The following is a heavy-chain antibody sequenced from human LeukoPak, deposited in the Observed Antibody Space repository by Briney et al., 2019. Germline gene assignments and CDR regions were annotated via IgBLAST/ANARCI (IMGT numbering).Heavy chain of an antibody. Sequence: PSETLSLTCTVSGCSISSYYWSWIRQPPGKGLEWIGYIYYGGSTNYNPSLKSRVTISVDTSKNQFSLKLSSVTAADTAVYYCAMVRGATFDYWGQGTLVTVSS. CDR1: GCSISSYY. D-gene: IGHD3-10*01. J-gene: IGHJ4*02. V-gene: IGHV4-59*08. CDR3: AMVRGATFDY. CDR2: IYYGGST.